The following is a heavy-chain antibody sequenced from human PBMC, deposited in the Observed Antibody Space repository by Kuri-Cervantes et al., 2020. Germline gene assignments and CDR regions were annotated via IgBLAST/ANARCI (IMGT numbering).Heavy chain of an antibody. D-gene: IGHD4-17*01. CDR3: ARDQGTNRVVIWDYGTWSFDY. V-gene: IGHV3-21*01. CDR1: GFSFSSYS. CDR2: ISSSSSYI. J-gene: IGHJ4*02. Sequence: AGSLTLSCAASGFSFSSYSMNWVRQAPGKGLEWVASISSSSSYIYYADSVKGRFTISRDNAKNTLYLQMNSLRAEDTAVYYCARDQGTNRVVIWDYGTWSFDYWGQGTLVTVSS.